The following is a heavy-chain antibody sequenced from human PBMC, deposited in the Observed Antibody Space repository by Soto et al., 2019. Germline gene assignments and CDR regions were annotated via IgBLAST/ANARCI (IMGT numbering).Heavy chain of an antibody. Sequence: SQTMRLSCTVSGGPISSYYWSWIRQPPGKGLEWIGYIYYSGSTNYNPSLKSRVTISVDTSKNQFSLKLGSVTAADTAVYYCARGAHLTYYDFWSGYLGENYYYYYMDVWCKGTTVTVSS. D-gene: IGHD3-3*01. CDR2: IYYSGST. J-gene: IGHJ6*03. V-gene: IGHV4-59*01. CDR3: ARGAHLTYYDFWSGYLGENYYYYYMDV. CDR1: GGPISSYY.